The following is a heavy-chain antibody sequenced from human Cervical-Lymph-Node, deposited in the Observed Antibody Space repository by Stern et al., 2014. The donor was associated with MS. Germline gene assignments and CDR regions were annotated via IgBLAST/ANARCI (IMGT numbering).Heavy chain of an antibody. CDR2: IYYSGST. CDR1: GGSISSYY. D-gene: IGHD2-2*01. Sequence: VQLEESGPGLVKPSETLSLTCTVSGGSISSYYWSWIRQPPGKGLEWIGYIYYSGSTNYNPSLKSRVTISVDTSKNQFSLKLSSVTAADTAVYYCARVGDIVVVPAAMQAFDIWGQGTMVTVSS. V-gene: IGHV4-59*01. J-gene: IGHJ3*02. CDR3: ARVGDIVVVPAAMQAFDI.